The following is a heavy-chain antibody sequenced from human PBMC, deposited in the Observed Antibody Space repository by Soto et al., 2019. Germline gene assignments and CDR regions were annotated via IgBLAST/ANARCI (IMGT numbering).Heavy chain of an antibody. J-gene: IGHJ4*01. CDR3: AIDFAGRSCQPIDF. V-gene: IGHV1-8*01. CDR1: GYTFTSYD. Sequence: QVQLVQSGAEVKKPGASVKVSCKASGYTFTSYDINWVRQATGQGLEWMGWMNPNSGNTGYAQKFQGRVTMTRDTSINRAYMWVSSLRTEDTAVYYWAIDFAGRSCQPIDFWGQGTLVTVSS. D-gene: IGHD3-3*01. CDR2: MNPNSGNT.